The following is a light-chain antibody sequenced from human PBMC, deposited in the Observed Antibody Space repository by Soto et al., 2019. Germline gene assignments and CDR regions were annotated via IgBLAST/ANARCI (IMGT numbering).Light chain of an antibody. CDR3: QQRSNWPPGT. CDR2: DAS. J-gene: IGKJ3*01. CDR1: QSVSSY. V-gene: IGKV3-11*01. Sequence: EIVLTQSPATLSLSPGERATLSCRASQSVSSYLAWYQQKPGQAPRLLLYDASHRATGIPARFSGSGSGTDFTLTISSLEPEDFAVYYCQQRSNWPPGTFGPGTKVDIK.